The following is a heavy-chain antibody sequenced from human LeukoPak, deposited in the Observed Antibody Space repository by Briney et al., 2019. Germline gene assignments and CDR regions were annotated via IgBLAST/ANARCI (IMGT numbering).Heavy chain of an antibody. CDR2: IWYDRGYK. D-gene: IGHD3-22*01. CDR1: GFTFSNYG. J-gene: IGHJ4*02. CDR3: ARNYYDSSGYQESTFNY. V-gene: IGHV3-33*01. Sequence: SGGSLRLSCAASGFTFSNYGMHWVRQAPGKGLEWVAGIWYDRGYKYYADSVKGRFTISRDNSKNTLSLQMDSLRAEDTAVYYCARNYYDSSGYQESTFNYWGQGTLVTVSS.